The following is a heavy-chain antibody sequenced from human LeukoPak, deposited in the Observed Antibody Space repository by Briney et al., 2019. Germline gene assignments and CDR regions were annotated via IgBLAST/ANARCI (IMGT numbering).Heavy chain of an antibody. CDR1: GGSISSGGYS. Sequence: PSETLSLTCAVSGGSISSGGYSWSWIRQPPGKGLEWIGYIYHSGSTYYNPSLKSRVTISVDRSKNQFSLKLSSVTAADTAVYYCARAKRGSSGYYRYDAFDIWGQGTMVTVS. D-gene: IGHD3-22*01. CDR3: ARAKRGSSGYYRYDAFDI. J-gene: IGHJ3*02. V-gene: IGHV4-30-2*01. CDR2: IYHSGST.